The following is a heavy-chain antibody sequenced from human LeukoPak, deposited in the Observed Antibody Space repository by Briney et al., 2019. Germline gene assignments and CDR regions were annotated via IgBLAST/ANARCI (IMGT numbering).Heavy chain of an antibody. J-gene: IGHJ4*02. CDR3: AKDADYHDSSGYYPPDY. CDR1: GFTFSSYA. CDR2: ISASGGST. D-gene: IGHD3-22*01. Sequence: PGGSLRLSCAASGFTFSSYAMSWVRHAPGKGLEWVSGISASGGSTYYADSVKGRFTISRDNSKNTLYLQMNSLRAEDTAVYYCAKDADYHDSSGYYPPDYWGQGTLVTVSS. V-gene: IGHV3-23*01.